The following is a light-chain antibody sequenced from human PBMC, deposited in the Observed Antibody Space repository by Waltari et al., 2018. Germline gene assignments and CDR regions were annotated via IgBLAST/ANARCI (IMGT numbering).Light chain of an antibody. V-gene: IGKV3-11*01. Sequence: EIVLTQSPATLSLSPGERANLSCRASQSVSSYLAWYQQKPGQAPRLLIYDASNRATGIPARFSGSGSGTDFTLTISSLEPEDFAVYYCQQRSNWARTFGQGTKVEIK. J-gene: IGKJ1*01. CDR1: QSVSSY. CDR3: QQRSNWART. CDR2: DAS.